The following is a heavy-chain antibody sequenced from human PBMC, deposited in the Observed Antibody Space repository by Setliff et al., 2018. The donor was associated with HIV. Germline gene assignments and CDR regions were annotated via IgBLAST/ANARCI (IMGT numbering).Heavy chain of an antibody. CDR2: ISRDGNTI. CDR1: GFTFSDYY. D-gene: IGHD3-22*01. J-gene: IGHJ4*02. CDR3: ARDPGGDTSGYLIYYYDY. V-gene: IGHV3-11*01. Sequence: GGSLRLSCAASGFTFSDYYMSWLRQAPGKGLEWVSYISRDGNTIYYADSVKGRFTISRDNAKNSLYLQLNSLRPEDTAVYYCARDPGGDTSGYLIYYYDYWGQGTLVTVSS.